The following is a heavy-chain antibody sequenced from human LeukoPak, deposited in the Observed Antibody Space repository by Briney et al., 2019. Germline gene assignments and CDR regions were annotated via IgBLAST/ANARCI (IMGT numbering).Heavy chain of an antibody. D-gene: IGHD3-10*01. J-gene: IGHJ4*02. CDR3: ATDLYYYGSGSYTTPNFDY. CDR2: ISGSGGST. Sequence: GGSLRLSCAASGFTFSSYAMSWVRQAPGKGLEWASAISGSGGSTYYADSVEGRFTISRDNSKNTLYLQMNSLRAEDTAVYYCATDLYYYGSGSYTTPNFDYWGQGTLVTVSS. V-gene: IGHV3-23*01. CDR1: GFTFSSYA.